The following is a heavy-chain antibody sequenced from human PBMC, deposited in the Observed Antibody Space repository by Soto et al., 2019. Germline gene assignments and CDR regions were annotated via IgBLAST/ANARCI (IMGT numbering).Heavy chain of an antibody. CDR1: GGSISSYY. D-gene: IGHD3-3*01. CDR3: ASYDFWSGYKVRGAFDI. V-gene: IGHV4-59*01. CDR2: IYYSGST. J-gene: IGHJ3*02. Sequence: SETLSLTCTVSGGSISSYYWSWIRQPPGKGLEWIGYIYYSGSTNYNPSLKSRVTISVDTSKNQFSLKLSSVTAADTAVYYCASYDFWSGYKVRGAFDIWGQGTMVTVSS.